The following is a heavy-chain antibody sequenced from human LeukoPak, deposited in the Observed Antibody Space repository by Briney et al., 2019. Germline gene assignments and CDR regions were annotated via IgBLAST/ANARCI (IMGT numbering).Heavy chain of an antibody. Sequence: SETLSLTCSVSGGSVNNNYWSWIRQPPGKGLEWIGYIFYSGSTNYNPSLKSRVTISVDTSKNQFSLKLSSVTAADTAVYYCARERYDIVVWGQGATVTVS. J-gene: IGHJ6*02. CDR2: IFYSGST. V-gene: IGHV4-59*02. CDR3: ARERYDIVV. CDR1: GGSVNNNY.